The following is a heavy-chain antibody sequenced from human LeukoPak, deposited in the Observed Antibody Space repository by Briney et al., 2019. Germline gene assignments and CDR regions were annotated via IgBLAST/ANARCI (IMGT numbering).Heavy chain of an antibody. V-gene: IGHV1-18*01. D-gene: IGHD5-18*01. Sequence: ASVKVSCKASGYTFTSYAMHWVRQAPGQRLEWMGWISAHNGNTNYAQKLQGRVTMTTDTSTSTAYMELRSLRSDDTAVYYCARAPEWIQLWLVDYWGQGTLVTVSS. CDR3: ARAPEWIQLWLVDY. CDR2: ISAHNGNT. CDR1: GYTFTSYA. J-gene: IGHJ4*02.